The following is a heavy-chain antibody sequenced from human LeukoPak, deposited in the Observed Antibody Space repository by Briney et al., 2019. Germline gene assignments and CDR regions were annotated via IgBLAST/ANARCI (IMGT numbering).Heavy chain of an antibody. CDR1: GGTFNSYA. CDR2: IIPIFGTA. CDR3: ARLPLRSIAVGYYGMDV. Sequence: ASVKVSCKASGGTFNSYAISWVRQAPGQGLEWMGGIIPIFGTANYAQKFQGRVTITADESTSTAYMELSSLRSEDTAVYYCARLPLRSIAVGYYGMDVWGQGTTVTVSS. V-gene: IGHV1-69*01. J-gene: IGHJ6*02. D-gene: IGHD6-6*01.